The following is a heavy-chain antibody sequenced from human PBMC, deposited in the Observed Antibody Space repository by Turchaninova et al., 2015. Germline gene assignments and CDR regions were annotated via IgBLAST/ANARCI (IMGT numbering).Heavy chain of an antibody. CDR3: ASRGRSLPYDY. D-gene: IGHD3-16*01. V-gene: IGHV3-30-3*01. CDR2: ISYDGSNK. CDR1: GFTFSSYD. Sequence: QVQLVESGGGVVQPGRSLRLSCAASGFTFSSYDMHWVRQAPGKGLEWGAVISYDGSNKYYADSVKGRFTSSRDNSKNTLYLQMNSLRAEDTAVYYCASRGRSLPYDYWGQGTLVTVSS. J-gene: IGHJ4*02.